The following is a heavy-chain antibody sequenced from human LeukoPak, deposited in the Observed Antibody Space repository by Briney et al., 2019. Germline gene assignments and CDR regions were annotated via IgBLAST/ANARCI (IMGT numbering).Heavy chain of an antibody. D-gene: IGHD4-17*01. V-gene: IGHV4-39*01. Sequence: PSETLSLTCTVSGGSISSNGHFWAWIRQPPGKGLEWIGTIYYSGNTYYNPSLKSRVTISVDTSKNQFSLRLSSVTAADTAVYYCATTTVTTRHAFDIWGQGTMVTVSS. CDR3: ATTTVTTRHAFDI. J-gene: IGHJ3*02. CDR2: IYYSGNT. CDR1: GGSISSNGHF.